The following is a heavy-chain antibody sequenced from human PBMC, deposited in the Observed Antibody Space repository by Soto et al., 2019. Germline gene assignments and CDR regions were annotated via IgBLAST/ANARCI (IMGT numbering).Heavy chain of an antibody. CDR2: IYSDGTT. V-gene: IGHV3-53*01. D-gene: IGHD3-10*01. CDR1: EFSVSSYY. J-gene: IGHJ4*02. Sequence: EVLLVESGGGLIQPGGSLRLSCAVTEFSVSSYYMSWVRQAPGKGLEWVAVIYSDGTTYHADSVKGRFTISRDNFMNTFSLQMNSPRAADTAVYHCARFYGAGSWFFEYWGQGTLVTVSS. CDR3: ARFYGAGSWFFEY.